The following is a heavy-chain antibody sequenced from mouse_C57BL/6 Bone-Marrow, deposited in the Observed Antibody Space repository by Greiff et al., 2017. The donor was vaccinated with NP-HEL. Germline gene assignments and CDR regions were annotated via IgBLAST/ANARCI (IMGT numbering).Heavy chain of an antibody. J-gene: IGHJ3*01. CDR3: AREEGGVFFAY. Sequence: EVKLVESGPELVKPGASVKISCKASGYSFTGYYMNWVKQSPEKSLEWIGEINPSTGGTTYNQKFKAKATLTVDKSSSTAYMQLKSLTSEDSAVYYCAREEGGVFFAYWGQGTLVTVSA. V-gene: IGHV1-42*01. CDR1: GYSFTGYY. CDR2: INPSTGGT. D-gene: IGHD1-1*02.